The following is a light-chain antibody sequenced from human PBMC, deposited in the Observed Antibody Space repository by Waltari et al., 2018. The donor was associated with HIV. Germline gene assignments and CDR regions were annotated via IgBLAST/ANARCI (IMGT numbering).Light chain of an antibody. CDR2: EVS. Sequence: QSALTQPPSASGSPGQSVTIACTGTSSDVGGYDYVSWYQQHPGKAPKLMIYEVSKRPSGVPDRFSGSKSGNTASLTVSGLRSEDEADYYCAAWDASLSGWVFGGGTKLTVL. CDR1: SSDVGGYDY. CDR3: AAWDASLSGWV. J-gene: IGLJ3*02. V-gene: IGLV2-8*01.